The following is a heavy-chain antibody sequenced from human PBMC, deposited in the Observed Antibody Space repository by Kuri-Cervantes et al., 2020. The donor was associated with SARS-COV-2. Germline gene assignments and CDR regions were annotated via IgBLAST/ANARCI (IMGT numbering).Heavy chain of an antibody. CDR1: GYTLTELS. CDR3: ARDLVDTAMVIFGY. J-gene: IGHJ4*02. D-gene: IGHD5-18*01. Sequence: SVKVSCKVSGYTLTELSMHWVRQAPGKGLEWMGGIIPIFGTANYAQKFQGRVTITADESTSTAYMELRSLRSDDTAVYYCARDLVDTAMVIFGYWGQGTLVTVSS. V-gene: IGHV1-69*13. CDR2: IIPIFGTA.